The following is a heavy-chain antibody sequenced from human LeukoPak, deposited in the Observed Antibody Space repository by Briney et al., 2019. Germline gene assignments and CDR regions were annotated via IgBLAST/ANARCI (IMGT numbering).Heavy chain of an antibody. Sequence: ASVKVSCKASGYTFTGYYIHWVRQAPGQGLEWMGWINLNSGGTNYAQKFQGRVTMTSDTSISTAYMELSRLRSDDTAVYYCAREAYYYDSSGYYYWGQGTLVTVSS. J-gene: IGHJ4*02. V-gene: IGHV1-2*02. CDR3: AREAYYYDSSGYYY. CDR2: INLNSGGT. D-gene: IGHD3-22*01. CDR1: GYTFTGYY.